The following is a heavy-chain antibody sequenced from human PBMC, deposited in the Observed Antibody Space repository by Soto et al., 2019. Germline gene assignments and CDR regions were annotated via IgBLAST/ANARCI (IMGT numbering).Heavy chain of an antibody. J-gene: IGHJ4*02. CDR1: GFTFSSYG. Sequence: PWGSLRLSCAASGFTFSSYGMHWVRQAPGKGLEWVAVISHDGSKKSRADSVKGRFTISRDNSKNTLYLQMNSLRREDTAVYYFGEAQDWGYWGQGTLVTVSS. V-gene: IGHV3-30*03. D-gene: IGHD3-10*01. CDR3: GEAQDWGY. CDR2: ISHDGSKK.